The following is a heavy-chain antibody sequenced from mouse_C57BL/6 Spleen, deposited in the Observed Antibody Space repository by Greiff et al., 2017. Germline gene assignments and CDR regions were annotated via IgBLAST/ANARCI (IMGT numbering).Heavy chain of an antibody. Sequence: EVMLVESGGGLVKPGGSLKLSCAASGFTFSSYAMSWVRQTPEKRLEWVATISDGGSYTSYPDNVKGRVTLSRDNAKNTLYLQMSHLKSEDTAVYYCSREDYGSSYVVWGTGTTVTVSS. J-gene: IGHJ1*03. D-gene: IGHD1-1*01. CDR3: SREDYGSSYVV. V-gene: IGHV5-4*01. CDR2: ISDGGSYT. CDR1: GFTFSSYA.